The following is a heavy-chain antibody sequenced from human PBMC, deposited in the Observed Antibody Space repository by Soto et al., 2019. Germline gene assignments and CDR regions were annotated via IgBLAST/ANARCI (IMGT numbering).Heavy chain of an antibody. CDR2: INHSGST. V-gene: IGHV4-34*01. CDR3: ARANIVVVPAATNWFDP. Sequence: SETLSLTCAVYGGSFSGYYWSWIRQPPGKGLEWIGEINHSGSTNYNPSLKSRVTISVDTSKNQFSLKLSSVTAADTAVYYCARANIVVVPAATNWFDPWGQGTLVTVSS. D-gene: IGHD2-2*01. CDR1: GGSFSGYY. J-gene: IGHJ5*02.